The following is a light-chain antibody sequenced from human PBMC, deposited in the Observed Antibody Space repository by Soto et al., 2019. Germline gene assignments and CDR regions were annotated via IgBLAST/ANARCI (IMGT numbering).Light chain of an antibody. J-gene: IGLJ1*01. CDR1: SSDVGGYNY. V-gene: IGLV2-14*03. Sequence: TGTSSDVGGYNYVSWYQQHPGKAPKLMIYDVSNRPSGVSNRFSGSKSGNTASLTISGLQAEDEADYYCSSYTSSSLHVFGTGTKVTVL. CDR3: SSYTSSSLHV. CDR2: DVS.